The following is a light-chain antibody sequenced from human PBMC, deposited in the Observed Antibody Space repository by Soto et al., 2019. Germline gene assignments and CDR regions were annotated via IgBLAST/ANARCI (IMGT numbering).Light chain of an antibody. J-gene: IGKJ2*01. CDR2: AAS. Sequence: AIRMTQSPSSFSASTGDRVTITCRASQGISSYLAWYQQKPGKAPKLLIYAASTLQSGVPSRFSGSGSGTDFTLTISSLEPEDFAVYYCQQRSDWPPYTFGQGTKVEHK. CDR3: QQRSDWPPYT. CDR1: QGISSY. V-gene: IGKV1-8*01.